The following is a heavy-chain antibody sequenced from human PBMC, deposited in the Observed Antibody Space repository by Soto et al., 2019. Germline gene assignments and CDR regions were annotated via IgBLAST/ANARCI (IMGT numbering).Heavy chain of an antibody. J-gene: IGHJ6*02. CDR2: ISYDGSNK. CDR3: AALVSAAARLTYYYGMDV. D-gene: IGHD6-6*01. V-gene: IGHV3-30-3*01. Sequence: QVQLVESGGGVVQPGRSLRLSCAASGFTFSSYAMHWVRQAPGKGLEWVAVISYDGSNKYYADSVKGRFTISRDNSKNTLYLQMNSLRAEDTAVYYCAALVSAAARLTYYYGMDVWGQGTTVTVSS. CDR1: GFTFSSYA.